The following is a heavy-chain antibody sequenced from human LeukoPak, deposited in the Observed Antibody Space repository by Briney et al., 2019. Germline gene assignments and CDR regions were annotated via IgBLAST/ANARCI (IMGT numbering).Heavy chain of an antibody. D-gene: IGHD5-24*01. Sequence: ASVKVSCKASRYTFTGYYMHWVRQAPGQGLEWMGWISPNSGGTNYAQKFQGRVTMTRDTSISTAYMELSSLRSDDTAVYYCARVRDGYNDAYDIWGQGTMVTVHS. CDR1: RYTFTGYY. J-gene: IGHJ3*02. V-gene: IGHV1-2*02. CDR3: ARVRDGYNDAYDI. CDR2: ISPNSGGT.